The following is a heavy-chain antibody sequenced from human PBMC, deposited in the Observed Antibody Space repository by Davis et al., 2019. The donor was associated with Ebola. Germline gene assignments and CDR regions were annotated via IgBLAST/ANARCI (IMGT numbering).Heavy chain of an antibody. D-gene: IGHD4-17*01. CDR3: AKGGSVNTSGWFDP. CDR1: GFIFAAYA. Sequence: PGGSLRLSCAASGFIFAAYAMHWVRHAPGTGLEWVSGISWNSGSIGYADSVKGRFTISRDNAKNSLYLQMNSLRTEDTALYYCAKGGSVNTSGWFDPWGQGTLVTVSS. J-gene: IGHJ5*02. CDR2: ISWNSGSI. V-gene: IGHV3-9*01.